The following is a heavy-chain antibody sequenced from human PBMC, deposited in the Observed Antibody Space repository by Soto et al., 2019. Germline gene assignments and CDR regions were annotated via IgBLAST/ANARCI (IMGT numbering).Heavy chain of an antibody. CDR3: ARGTTVTTDY. Sequence: PSETLSLTCTVSGGSISSYYWSWIRQPPGKGLEWIGYIYYSGSTNYNPSLKSRVTISVDTSKNQFSLKLSSVTAADTAVYYCARGTTVTTDYWGQGTLVTGSS. D-gene: IGHD4-17*01. J-gene: IGHJ4*02. V-gene: IGHV4-59*01. CDR2: IYYSGST. CDR1: GGSISSYY.